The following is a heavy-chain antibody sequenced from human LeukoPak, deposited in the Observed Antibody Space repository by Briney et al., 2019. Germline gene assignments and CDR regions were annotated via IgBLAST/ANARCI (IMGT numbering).Heavy chain of an antibody. CDR1: GYTLTELS. J-gene: IGHJ5*02. CDR2: INPSGGST. D-gene: IGHD3-22*01. CDR3: ARDHNFRDYYDSSGHLNWFDP. Sequence: ASVKVSCKVSGYTLTELSIHWVRQAPGQGLEWMGIINPSGGSTSYAQKFQGRVTMTRDTSTSTVYMELSSLRSEDTAVYYCARDHNFRDYYDSSGHLNWFDPWGQGTLVTVSS. V-gene: IGHV1-46*01.